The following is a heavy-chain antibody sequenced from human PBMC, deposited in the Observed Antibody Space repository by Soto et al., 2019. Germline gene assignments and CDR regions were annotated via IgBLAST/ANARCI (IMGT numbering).Heavy chain of an antibody. J-gene: IGHJ6*02. V-gene: IGHV1-18*01. CDR1: GYTFTSYG. CDR2: ISAYNGNT. D-gene: IGHD6-19*01. Sequence: QVQLVQSGAEVKKPGASVKVSCKASGYTFTSYGISWVRQAPGQGLEWMGWISAYNGNTNYAQKLQGRVTMTTDTSTSTAYMELRSLRSDDTAVYYCAKGIAVIHNSYYYGMDVWGQGTTVTVSS. CDR3: AKGIAVIHNSYYYGMDV.